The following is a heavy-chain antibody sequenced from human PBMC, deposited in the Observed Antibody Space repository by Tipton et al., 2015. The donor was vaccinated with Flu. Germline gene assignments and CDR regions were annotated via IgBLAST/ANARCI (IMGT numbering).Heavy chain of an antibody. V-gene: IGHV4-34*01. D-gene: IGHD4-11*01. Sequence: TLSLTCAVYGGSFSGYYWSWIRQPPGKGLEWIGEINHSGSTNYNPSLKSRVTISVDTSKNQFSLKLSSVTAADTAVYYCARRDYSNYVSEPKNWFHPWGQGALVTVPP. CDR3: ARRDYSNYVSEPKNWFHP. CDR2: INHSGST. J-gene: IGHJ5*02. CDR1: GGSFSGYY.